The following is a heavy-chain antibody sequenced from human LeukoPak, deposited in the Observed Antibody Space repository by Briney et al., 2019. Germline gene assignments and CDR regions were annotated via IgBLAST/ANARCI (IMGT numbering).Heavy chain of an antibody. CDR2: ISGSGGVT. CDR1: GFTFSSYA. Sequence: GGSLRLSCAASGFTFSSYAMSWVRQAPGKGLEWVSTISGSGGVTDYADSVKGRFTISRDNSKNTLYLQMNSLRAEDTAVYYCARAGNYYETPFDYWGQGSLVTVSS. V-gene: IGHV3-23*01. J-gene: IGHJ4*02. CDR3: ARAGNYYETPFDY. D-gene: IGHD3-10*01.